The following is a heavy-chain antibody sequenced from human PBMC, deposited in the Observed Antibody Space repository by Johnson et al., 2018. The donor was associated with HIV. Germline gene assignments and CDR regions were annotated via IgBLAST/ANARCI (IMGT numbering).Heavy chain of an antibody. CDR1: GFTVSSNY. CDR3: AREGIWYCSGGSCYGAFDI. Sequence: VLLVESGGGMVQPGRSLRLSCAASGFTVSSNYMSWVRQAPGKGLEWVSVLYSDGGTYYADSVKGRFTISRDNSKNTLYLQMNSLRADDTAVYYCAREGIWYCSGGSCYGAFDIWGQGTMVTVSS. CDR2: LYSDGGT. J-gene: IGHJ3*02. D-gene: IGHD2-15*01. V-gene: IGHV3-66*02.